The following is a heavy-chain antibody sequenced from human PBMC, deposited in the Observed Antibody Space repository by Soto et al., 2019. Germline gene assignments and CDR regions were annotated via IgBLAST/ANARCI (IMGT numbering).Heavy chain of an antibody. CDR2: IYYSGTT. CDR3: ARDRYYGSGTYYNFYYGMDV. V-gene: IGHV4-30-4*01. D-gene: IGHD3-10*01. J-gene: IGHJ6*02. Sequence: SETLSLTCTVSGGSISSGDYYWSWIRHPPGNGLEWIGNIYYSGTTYYNPSLQSGATISLDTAKNQVSLRLSSVTAADTAVYYCARDRYYGSGTYYNFYYGMDVWGQGTTVTV. CDR1: GGSISSGDYY.